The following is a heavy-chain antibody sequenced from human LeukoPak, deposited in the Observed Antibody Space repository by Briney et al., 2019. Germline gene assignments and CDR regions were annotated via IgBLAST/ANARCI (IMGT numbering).Heavy chain of an antibody. CDR3: ASDYPYSNRGQPADY. CDR2: ISYDGSNK. Sequence: GGSLRLSCAASGFTFSSYAMHWVRQAPGKGLEWVAVISYDGSNKYYADSVKGRFTISRDNSKNTLFLQMNSLRAEDTALYYCASDYPYSNRGQPADYWGQGTLVTVSS. J-gene: IGHJ4*02. D-gene: IGHD3-16*01. CDR1: GFTFSSYA. V-gene: IGHV3-30-3*01.